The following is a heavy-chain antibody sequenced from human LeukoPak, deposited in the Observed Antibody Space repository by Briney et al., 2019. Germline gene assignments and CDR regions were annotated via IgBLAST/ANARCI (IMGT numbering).Heavy chain of an antibody. CDR3: AKVAGYYDILTGSDY. CDR2: ICGSGGST. V-gene: IGHV3-23*01. J-gene: IGHJ4*02. CDR1: GFTFSSYA. Sequence: GGSLRLSCTASGFTFSSYALSWVRQAPGKGLEWVASICGSGGSTHSADSVKGRFTISRDNSKNTLYLQMNSLRAEDTAVYYCAKVAGYYDILTGSDYWGQGTLVTVSS. D-gene: IGHD3-9*01.